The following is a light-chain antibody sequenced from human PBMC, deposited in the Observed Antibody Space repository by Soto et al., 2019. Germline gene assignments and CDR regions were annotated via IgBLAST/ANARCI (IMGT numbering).Light chain of an antibody. CDR3: QQYLHLPFT. V-gene: IGKV4-1*01. Sequence: DVVMTQSPDSLAVSLGERATINCKSSQSVFQRSTNKNFLAWYQQKPGQPPKLLIYWASTRQSGVPDRFSGSGSETDFTLTISSLQAEDVAVYYCQQYLHLPFTFGPGTNVEIK. CDR1: QSVFQRSTNKNF. CDR2: WAS. J-gene: IGKJ3*01.